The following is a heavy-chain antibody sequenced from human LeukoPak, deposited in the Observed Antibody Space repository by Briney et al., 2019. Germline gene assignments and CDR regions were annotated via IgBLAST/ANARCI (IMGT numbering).Heavy chain of an antibody. D-gene: IGHD2-2*01. V-gene: IGHV3-74*01. CDR1: GFTFSNYW. Sequence: GSLRLSCAASGFTFSNYWMHWVRQAPGKGLVWVSRINTDGSSTSYADSVKGRFTISRDNAKNTLYLQMNSLRAEDTAVYYCARDLRYCSSTSCYDPNFDYWGQGTLVTVSS. CDR2: INTDGSST. J-gene: IGHJ4*02. CDR3: ARDLRYCSSTSCYDPNFDY.